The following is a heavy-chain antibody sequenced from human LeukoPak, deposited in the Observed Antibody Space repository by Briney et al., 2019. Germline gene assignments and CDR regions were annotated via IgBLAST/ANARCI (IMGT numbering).Heavy chain of an antibody. CDR3: AKGSRGSYDY. CDR1: GFTFNSYT. D-gene: IGHD1-26*01. J-gene: IGHJ4*02. V-gene: IGHV3-23*01. CDR2: IIDSGIST. Sequence: PGGSLRLSSAASGFTFNSYTMTWVRQAPEKGLERVSSIIDSGISTYYEDSVKARFSISRDNSKNTLYLQMNSLRAEDTAVYYCAKGSRGSYDYWGQGTLVTVSS.